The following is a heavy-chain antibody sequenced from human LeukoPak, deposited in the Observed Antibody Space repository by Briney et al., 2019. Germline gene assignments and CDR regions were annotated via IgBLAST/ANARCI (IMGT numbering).Heavy chain of an antibody. CDR1: GYSFTSYW. V-gene: IGHV5-51*01. CDR3: ARRFRGIWFDP. Sequence: GESLKISCKGSGYSFTSYWIGWVRQMPGKGLEWMGIIYPNDSDTRYSPSFQGQVIISADKSISTAYLQWNSLKASDTAMYYCARRFRGIWFDPWGQGTLVTVSS. D-gene: IGHD1-1*01. J-gene: IGHJ5*02. CDR2: IYPNDSDT.